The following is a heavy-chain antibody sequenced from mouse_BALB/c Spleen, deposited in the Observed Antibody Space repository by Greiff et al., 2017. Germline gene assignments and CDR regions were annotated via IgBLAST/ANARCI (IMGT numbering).Heavy chain of an antibody. D-gene: IGHD2-2*01. CDR3: ARLYYGYDQDY. CDR1: GFTFSSYG. V-gene: IGHV5-6*01. CDR2: ISSGGSYT. J-gene: IGHJ2*01. Sequence: DVQLVESGGDLVKPGGSLKLSCAASGFTFSSYGMSWVRQTPDKRLEWVATISSGGSYTYYPDSVKGRFTISRDNAKNTLYLQMSSLKSEDTAMYYCARLYYGYDQDYWGQGTTLTVSS.